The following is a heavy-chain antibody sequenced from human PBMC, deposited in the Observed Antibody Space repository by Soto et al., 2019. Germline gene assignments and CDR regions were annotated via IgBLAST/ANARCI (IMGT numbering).Heavy chain of an antibody. CDR2: LYSGGST. CDR1: GFTVGGNY. V-gene: IGHV3-53*04. D-gene: IGHD3-10*01. Sequence: GGSLRLSCAASGFTVGGNYMSWVRQAPGKGLEWVSVLYSGGSTYYADSVRGRFTISRHNSKNTLYLQMNALRAEDTAVYYCARAAWGLWFGYMDVWGKGTTVTVSS. J-gene: IGHJ6*03. CDR3: ARAAWGLWFGYMDV.